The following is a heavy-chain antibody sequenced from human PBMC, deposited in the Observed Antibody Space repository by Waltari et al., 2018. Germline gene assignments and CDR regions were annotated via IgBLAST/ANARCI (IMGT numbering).Heavy chain of an antibody. Sequence: QLQLQESGPGLVKPSGTLSLTCSVPGDLLNAYYGSWIRQPPGKGLEWIGYIYYGGSTNYNPSLKSRVTMSVDASKNQFSLKLTSVTAADTAVFYCARFNSGWSGWFDPWGQGALVIVSS. V-gene: IGHV4-59*01. J-gene: IGHJ5*02. CDR1: GDLLNAYY. D-gene: IGHD6-19*01. CDR3: ARFNSGWSGWFDP. CDR2: IYYGGST.